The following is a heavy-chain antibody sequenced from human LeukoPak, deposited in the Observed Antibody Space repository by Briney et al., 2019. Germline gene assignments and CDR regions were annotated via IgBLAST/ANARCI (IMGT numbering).Heavy chain of an antibody. CDR3: ARDRYYGSGSYYRAFDY. D-gene: IGHD3-10*01. CDR2: ISSNGGST. V-gene: IGHV3-64*01. J-gene: IGHJ4*02. Sequence: GGSLRLSCAASGFTFSSYAMHWVRQAPGKGLEYVSAISSNGGSTYYANPVKGRFTISRDNSKNTLYLQMGSLRAEDMAVYYCARDRYYGSGSYYRAFDYWGQGTLVTVSS. CDR1: GFTFSSYA.